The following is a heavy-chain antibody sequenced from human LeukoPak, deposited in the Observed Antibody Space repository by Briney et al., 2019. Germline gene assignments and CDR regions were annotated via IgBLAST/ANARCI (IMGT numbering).Heavy chain of an antibody. CDR1: GGSITSNGYY. CDR2: IYQSGTT. V-gene: IGHV4-39*07. CDR3: ARGGTMVSTIGY. D-gene: IGHD4/OR15-4a*01. J-gene: IGHJ4*02. Sequence: SETLSLTCIVSGGSITSNGYYWAWIRQPPGMGLEWMGRIYQSGTTYYNSSLKSRVSMSIATSKNQFSLTLRSVTAADTAVYFCARGGTMVSTIGYWGQGTLVTVSS.